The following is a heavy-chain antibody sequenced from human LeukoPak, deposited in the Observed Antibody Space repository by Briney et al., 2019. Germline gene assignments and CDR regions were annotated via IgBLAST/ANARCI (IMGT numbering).Heavy chain of an antibody. CDR3: VRDGYNWGRYFDY. CDR1: GYTFTDYY. J-gene: IGHJ4*02. CDR2: INPNSGIT. V-gene: IGHV1-2*02. D-gene: IGHD1-1*01. Sequence: ALVKVSCKASGYTFTDYYIHWVRQAPGQGLEWMGWINPNSGITNYAQKFQGRVAMTRDTSITTAYMELSRLRFDDTAVYYCVRDGYNWGRYFDYWGQGTLVTVSS.